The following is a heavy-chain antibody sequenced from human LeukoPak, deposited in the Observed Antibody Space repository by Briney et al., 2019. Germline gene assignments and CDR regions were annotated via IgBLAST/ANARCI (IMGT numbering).Heavy chain of an antibody. D-gene: IGHD2-2*01. V-gene: IGHV3-74*01. CDR1: GFTFSNYW. CDR3: TTAGLVPAAMLYDY. CDR2: INSDGSSA. Sequence: GGSLRLSCAASGFTFSNYWMSWVRQAPGKGLVYVSRINSDGSSANYADSVQGRFTISRDNAKNSLYLQMNSLKTEDTAVYYCTTAGLVPAAMLYDYWGQGTLVTVSS. J-gene: IGHJ4*02.